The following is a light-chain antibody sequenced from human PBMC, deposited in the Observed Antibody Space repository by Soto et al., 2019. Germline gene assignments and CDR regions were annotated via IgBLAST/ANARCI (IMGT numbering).Light chain of an antibody. Sequence: EIVMTQSPATLSVSPGERATLSCRASQSVSSNLAWYQHKPGQAPRLLIYGASTRATGIPARFSGSGSGTEFSLTISKLQSADFAVYFCPQYNNWPFTFGPGNKLDIK. CDR1: QSVSSN. CDR2: GAS. CDR3: PQYNNWPFT. J-gene: IGKJ3*01. V-gene: IGKV3-15*01.